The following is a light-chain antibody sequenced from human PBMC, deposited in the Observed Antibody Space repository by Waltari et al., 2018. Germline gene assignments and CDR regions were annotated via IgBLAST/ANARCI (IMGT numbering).Light chain of an antibody. J-gene: IGKJ1*01. CDR2: AAS. V-gene: IGKV1-39*01. CDR3: QQSFSTPPT. CDR1: QSISSY. Sequence: DIQMTKSPSSLSASVGDRVTITCRASQSISSYFNWYQQKSGKAPELLIFAASSLQIGVPSRFSGSGSGTDFTLTISSLRPEDFATYYCQQSFSTPPTFGQGTKVEIE.